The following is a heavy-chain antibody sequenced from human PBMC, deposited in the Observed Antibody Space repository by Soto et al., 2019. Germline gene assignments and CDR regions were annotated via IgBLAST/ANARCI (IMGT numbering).Heavy chain of an antibody. J-gene: IGHJ4*02. CDR3: VRARDNCFPYEF. CDR2: IIPIFGTA. Sequence: SVKVSCKASGGTFSSYAISWVRQAPGQGLEWMGGIIPIFGTANYAQKFQGRVTITADESTSTAYMELSSLRSEDTAVYYCVRARDNCFPYEFWGQGSLDSVSS. V-gene: IGHV1-69*13. D-gene: IGHD1-20*01. CDR1: GGTFSSYA.